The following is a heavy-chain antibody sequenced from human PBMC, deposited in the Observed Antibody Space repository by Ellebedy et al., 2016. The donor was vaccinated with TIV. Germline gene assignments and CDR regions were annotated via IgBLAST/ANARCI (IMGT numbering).Heavy chain of an antibody. D-gene: IGHD3-22*01. CDR1: GFTFSSYA. V-gene: IGHV3-66*01. CDR2: IYSGGST. J-gene: IGHJ3*02. Sequence: GESLKISCAASGFTFSSYAMSWVRQAPGKGLEWVSVIYSGGSTYYADSVKGRFTISRDNSKNTLYLQMNSLRAEDTAVYYGARVDYYDSSHDAFDIWGQGTMVTVSS. CDR3: ARVDYYDSSHDAFDI.